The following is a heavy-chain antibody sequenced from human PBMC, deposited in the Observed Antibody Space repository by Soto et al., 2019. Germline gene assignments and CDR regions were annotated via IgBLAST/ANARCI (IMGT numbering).Heavy chain of an antibody. CDR3: ARVPSPFDYYYAMDV. J-gene: IGHJ6*02. CDR1: GDSISSGNKY. CDR2: IFSSGTT. V-gene: IGHV4-30-4*01. D-gene: IGHD3-16*01. Sequence: QVQLRESGPGLVMPSQTLSLTCTVSGDSISSGNKYWSWIRQPPGKGLEWIGYIFSSGTTYYNPSLKSRLTMSLDTADTQYSLKLNSLTDADTAVYYCARVPSPFDYYYAMDVWGQGTTVTVSS.